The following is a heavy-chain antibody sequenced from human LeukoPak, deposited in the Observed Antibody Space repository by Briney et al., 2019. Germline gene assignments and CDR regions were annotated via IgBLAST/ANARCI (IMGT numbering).Heavy chain of an antibody. V-gene: IGHV3-74*01. J-gene: IGHJ4*02. Sequence: PGGSLRLSCAASGFTFSSNWLHWVRQAPGKGLVWVSRINSDGSSTNYADSVKGRFTISRDNAKNTLYLQMNSLRAEDTAVYYCARDRIQLWSHDYWGQGTLVTVSS. CDR2: INSDGSST. CDR1: GFTFSSNW. D-gene: IGHD5-18*01. CDR3: ARDRIQLWSHDY.